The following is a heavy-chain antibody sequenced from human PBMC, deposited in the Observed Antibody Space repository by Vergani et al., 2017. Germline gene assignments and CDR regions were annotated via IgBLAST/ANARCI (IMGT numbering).Heavy chain of an antibody. Sequence: EVQLLQSEGAVVQPGGSLRLSCVASGFTFSSHAMSWVRQGHGQGLEWVSSIKNTGDSTHYADSVKGRFTISRDNAKNSLYLQMNSLRAEDTAVYYCAREAITIFGVVTDWGQGTLVTVSS. CDR2: IKNTGDST. V-gene: IGHV3-23*01. CDR1: GFTFSSHA. J-gene: IGHJ4*02. D-gene: IGHD3-3*01. CDR3: AREAITIFGVVTD.